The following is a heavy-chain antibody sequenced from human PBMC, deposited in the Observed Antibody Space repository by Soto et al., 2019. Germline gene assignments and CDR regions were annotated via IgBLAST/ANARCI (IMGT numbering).Heavy chain of an antibody. CDR1: VGSISTGGYS. V-gene: IGHV4-30-2*01. CDR3: ARLLWFVELSQSEYNWFDP. D-gene: IGHD3-10*01. J-gene: IGHJ5*02. CDR2: IYHSGST. Sequence: PSETLSPTCAVSVGSISTGGYSWSWIRQPPGKGLEWIGYIYHSGSTYYNPSLKSRVTISVDRSKNQFSLKLSSVTAADTAVYYCARLLWFVELSQSEYNWFDPWGQGTLVTVSS.